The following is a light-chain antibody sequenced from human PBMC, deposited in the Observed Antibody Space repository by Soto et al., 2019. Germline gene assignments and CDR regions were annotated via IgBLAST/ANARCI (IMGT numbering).Light chain of an antibody. CDR3: CSYAGSYTQV. Sequence: QSALTQPRSVSGSPGQSVTISCTGTSSDVGGYNYVSWYQQHPSKAPKLMIYDVSKRPSGVPDRFSGSKSGNTASLTISGLQAEDEADYYCCSYAGSYTQVFGTGTKLTVL. CDR2: DVS. CDR1: SSDVGGYNY. V-gene: IGLV2-11*01. J-gene: IGLJ1*01.